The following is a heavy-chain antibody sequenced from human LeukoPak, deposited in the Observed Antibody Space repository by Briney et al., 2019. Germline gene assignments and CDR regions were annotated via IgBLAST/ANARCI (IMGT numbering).Heavy chain of an antibody. CDR3: ARVATINAYYYYYGMDV. CDR1: GGSISSYY. CDR2: IYYSGST. D-gene: IGHD5-24*01. Sequence: SETLSLTCTVSGGSISSYYWSWIRQPPGKGLEWIGYIYYSGSTNYNPSLTSRVTISADTSKNQFSLKLRSVTAADTAVYYCARVATINAYYYYYGMDVWGQGTTVTVSS. J-gene: IGHJ6*02. V-gene: IGHV4-59*01.